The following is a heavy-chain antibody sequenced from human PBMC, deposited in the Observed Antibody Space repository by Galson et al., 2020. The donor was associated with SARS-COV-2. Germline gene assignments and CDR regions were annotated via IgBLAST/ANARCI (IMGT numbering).Heavy chain of an antibody. D-gene: IGHD1-1*01. V-gene: IGHV1-18*01. CDR2: NSGYNGHT. J-gene: IGHJ4*02. CDR1: GYTFTNHG. Sequence: ASVKVSCKTSGYTFTNHGISWVRQAPGQGLEWMGWNSGYNGHTDYAQKFQGRVTMTRDTSTFTAYMELRSLRSDDSAVYYCTRDFGTWALDYWCQGTLVTVSS. CDR3: TRDFGTWALDY.